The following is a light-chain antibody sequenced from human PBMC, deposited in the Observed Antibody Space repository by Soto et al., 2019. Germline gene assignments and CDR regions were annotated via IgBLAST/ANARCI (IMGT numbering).Light chain of an antibody. CDR3: QQYNSYSLT. V-gene: IGKV1-5*01. J-gene: IGKJ4*01. CDR1: QSISSW. Sequence: DIQMTQSPSTLSASVGDRVTITCWASQSISSWLAWYQQKPGKAPKLLIYDGSILESGVPSRFSGSGSGTEFTLTISSLQPDDFATYYCQQYNSYSLTFGGGTKVEIK. CDR2: DGS.